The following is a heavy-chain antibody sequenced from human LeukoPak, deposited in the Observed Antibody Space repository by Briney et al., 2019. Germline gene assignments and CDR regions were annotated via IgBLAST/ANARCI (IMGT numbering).Heavy chain of an antibody. Sequence: GSLRLSCAASGFTFSSYSMNWVRQAPGKGLEWVSYISSSSSTIYYADSVKGRFAISRDNAKNSLYLQMNSLRAEDTAVYYCARALIFGVVYDAFDIWGQGTMVTVSS. CDR1: GFTFSSYS. D-gene: IGHD3-3*01. CDR3: ARALIFGVVYDAFDI. V-gene: IGHV3-48*01. J-gene: IGHJ3*02. CDR2: ISSSSSTI.